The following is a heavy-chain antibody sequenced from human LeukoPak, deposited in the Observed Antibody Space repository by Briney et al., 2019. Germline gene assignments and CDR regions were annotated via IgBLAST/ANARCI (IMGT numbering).Heavy chain of an antibody. D-gene: IGHD5-24*01. CDR1: GFNFHNFA. CDR3: ARPSPPGDGYNPCDY. J-gene: IGHJ4*02. CDR2: ISNDERNK. V-gene: IGHV3-30*04. Sequence: GGSLRLSCEASGFNFHNFAMHWVRQAPGKGLEWVAVISNDERNKYYTDSVKGRFTISRDNSKSTVYLQMNSLRPEDTAMYYCARPSPPGDGYNPCDYWGPGALVIVSS.